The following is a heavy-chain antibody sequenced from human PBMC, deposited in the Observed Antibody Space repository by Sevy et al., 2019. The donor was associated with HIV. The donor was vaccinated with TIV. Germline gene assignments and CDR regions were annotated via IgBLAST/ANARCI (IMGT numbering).Heavy chain of an antibody. V-gene: IGHV3-49*04. Sequence: GGSLRLSCATSGFTFGDFAMNWVRQAPGKGLEWVAFFKSRGLGVTLDHAASVKGRFIISRDDSKGIAYLQMNDLKIEDTGVYYYTRWKGAQSIFDYWGQGALVTVSS. CDR2: FKSRGLGVTL. J-gene: IGHJ4*02. D-gene: IGHD1-1*01. CDR1: GFTFGDFA. CDR3: TRWKGAQSIFDY.